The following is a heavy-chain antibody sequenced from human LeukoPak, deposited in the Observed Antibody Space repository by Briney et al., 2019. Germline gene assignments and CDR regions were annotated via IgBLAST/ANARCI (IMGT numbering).Heavy chain of an antibody. CDR2: INYSGDT. CDR3: VRLQAVTGNFDY. D-gene: IGHD1-20*01. CDR1: GGSISSSSSY. J-gene: IGHJ4*01. V-gene: IGHV4-39*07. Sequence: SETLSLTCTVSGGSISSSSSYWGWLRQPPGKGLEWIETINYSGDTYYNPSLKSRVTISVDSSKNQFSLKLSSVTAADTAVYYCVRLQAVTGNFDYWGQGALVTVSS.